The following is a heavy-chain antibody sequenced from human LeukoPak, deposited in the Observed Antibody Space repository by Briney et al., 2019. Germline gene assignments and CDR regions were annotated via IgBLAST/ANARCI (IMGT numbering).Heavy chain of an antibody. Sequence: SETLSLTCTVSGGSISSYYWSWIRQPPGKGLEWIGYIYYSGSTNYNPSLKSRVTISVDTSKNQFSLKLSSVTAAGTAVYYCARDTVVTPFGMDVWGQGTTVTVSS. CDR3: ARDTVVTPFGMDV. V-gene: IGHV4-59*01. D-gene: IGHD4-23*01. J-gene: IGHJ6*02. CDR1: GGSISSYY. CDR2: IYYSGST.